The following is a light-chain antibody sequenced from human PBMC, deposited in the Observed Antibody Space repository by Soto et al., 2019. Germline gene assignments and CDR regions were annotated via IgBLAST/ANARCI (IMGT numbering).Light chain of an antibody. CDR1: QSVSSSY. Sequence: EIVLTQSPGTLSLSPGERATLSCRASQSVSSSYLAWYQQKPGQAPRLLIYGASSRATGIPDRFSGSGSGTDFTLTISRLGPEDFAVYYCQQYDSSPPTFGQGTKVHIK. V-gene: IGKV3-20*01. CDR3: QQYDSSPPT. CDR2: GAS. J-gene: IGKJ1*01.